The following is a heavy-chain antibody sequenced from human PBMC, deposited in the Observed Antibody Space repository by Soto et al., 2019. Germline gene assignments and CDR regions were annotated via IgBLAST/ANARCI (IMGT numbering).Heavy chain of an antibody. Sequence: SSETLSLTCTVSGGSISSYYWSWIRQPPGKGLEWIGYIYYSGSTNYNPSLKSRVTISVDTSNNQFSLKLTSVTAADTAVYYCARVHVMVVAGSTFDYWGHGTLVTVS. V-gene: IGHV4-59*08. J-gene: IGHJ4*01. CDR2: IYYSGST. CDR1: GGSISSYY. CDR3: ARVHVMVVAGSTFDY. D-gene: IGHD6-19*01.